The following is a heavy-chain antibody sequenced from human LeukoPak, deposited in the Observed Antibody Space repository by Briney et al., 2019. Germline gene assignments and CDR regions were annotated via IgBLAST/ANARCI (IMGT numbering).Heavy chain of an antibody. D-gene: IGHD6-19*01. CDR1: VGSISGYY. V-gene: IGHV4-4*09. CDR2: IYSSGST. CDR3: ARRAVAENYFDY. J-gene: IGHJ4*02. Sequence: SETVSLTCTVSVGSISGYYWSWIRQPPGKGLEWIGYIYSSGSTTYNSSLKSRVTISVDTSKNQFSLKLSSVTAVDTAVYYCARRAVAENYFDYWGQGTLVTVSS.